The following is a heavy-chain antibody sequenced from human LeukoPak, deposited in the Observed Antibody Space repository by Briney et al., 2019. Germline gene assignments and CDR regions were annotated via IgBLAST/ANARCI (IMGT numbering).Heavy chain of an antibody. Sequence: PSETLSLTCTVSSGSISSSSYYWGWIRQPPGKGLEWIGSIYYSGSTYYNPSLKSRVTISVDTSKNQFSLKLSSVTAADTAVYYCASMYSSGWYEGFFWGQGTLVTVSP. D-gene: IGHD6-19*01. V-gene: IGHV4-39*01. CDR3: ASMYSSGWYEGFF. CDR2: IYYSGST. CDR1: SGSISSSSYY. J-gene: IGHJ4*02.